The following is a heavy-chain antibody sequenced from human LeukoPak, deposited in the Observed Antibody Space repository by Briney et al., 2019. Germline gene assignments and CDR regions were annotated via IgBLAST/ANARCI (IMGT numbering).Heavy chain of an antibody. D-gene: IGHD2-15*01. Sequence: PGGSLRLSCAASGFTFSSYSMNWVRQAPGKGLEWVGRIKSKTDGGTTDYAAPVKGRFTISRDDSKNTLYLQMNSLKTEDTAVYYCTTDLGIFSFCDYWGQGTLVTVSS. J-gene: IGHJ4*02. CDR1: GFTFSSYS. CDR2: IKSKTDGGTT. CDR3: TTDLGIFSFCDY. V-gene: IGHV3-15*07.